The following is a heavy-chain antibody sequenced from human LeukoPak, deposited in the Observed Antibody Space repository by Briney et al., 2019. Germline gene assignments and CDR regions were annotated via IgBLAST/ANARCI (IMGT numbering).Heavy chain of an antibody. Sequence: SETLSLTCTVSGGSISSYCWSWIRQPAGKGLEWIGRIYTSGSTNYNPSLKSRVTMSVDTSKNQFSLKLSSVTAADTAVYYCAATYVYDSSGYQLSYWGQGTLVTVSS. D-gene: IGHD3-22*01. CDR1: GGSISSYC. CDR2: IYTSGST. V-gene: IGHV4-4*07. J-gene: IGHJ4*02. CDR3: AATYVYDSSGYQLSY.